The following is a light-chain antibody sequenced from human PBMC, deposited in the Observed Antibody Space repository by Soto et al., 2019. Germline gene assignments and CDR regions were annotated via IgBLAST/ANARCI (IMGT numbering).Light chain of an antibody. V-gene: IGLV2-14*01. CDR1: SSDVGGYNY. CDR3: RSYTRSSTLVV. J-gene: IGLJ2*01. CDR2: DVS. Sequence: QSALTQPASVSGSPGQSITISCTGTSSDVGGYNYFSWYQQHPGKSPKPMIYDVSNRPSGVSNRFSGSKSGNTAPLTISGLQAEDEAAYYCRSYTRSSTLVVFGAGTKLTDL.